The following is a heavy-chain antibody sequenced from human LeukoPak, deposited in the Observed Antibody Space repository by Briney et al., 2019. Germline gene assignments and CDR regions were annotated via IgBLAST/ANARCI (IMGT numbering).Heavy chain of an antibody. CDR1: GYSFNTYW. CDR3: ASPGYSSSGGLDY. J-gene: IGHJ4*02. Sequence: GESLKISCKGSGYSFNTYWIGWVRQMPGKGLEWMGIIYPGDSDTKYSPSFQGQVTISADKSISTAYLQWSSLKASDTAMYYCASPGYSSSGGLDYWGQGTLVTVSS. CDR2: IYPGDSDT. D-gene: IGHD6-13*01. V-gene: IGHV5-51*01.